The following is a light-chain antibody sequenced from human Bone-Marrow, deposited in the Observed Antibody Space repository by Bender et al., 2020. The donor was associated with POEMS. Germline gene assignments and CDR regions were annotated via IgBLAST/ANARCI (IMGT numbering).Light chain of an antibody. V-gene: IGLV2-11*01. CDR3: CSYAGTYTWV. CDR1: SSDVGASYY. Sequence: QSALTQPRSVSGSPGQSVTLSCTGTSSDVGASYYVSWYQHHPGKAPRLIIYDVTRRPSRVPDRFSGSKSGNTASLTISGLQAEDEADYHCCSYAGTYTWVFGGGTTLTVL. CDR2: DVT. J-gene: IGLJ3*02.